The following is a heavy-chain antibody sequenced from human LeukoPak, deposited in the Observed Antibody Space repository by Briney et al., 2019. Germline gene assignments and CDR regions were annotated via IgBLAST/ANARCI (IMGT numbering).Heavy chain of an antibody. CDR1: GFIFSDNW. V-gene: IGHV3-74*01. Sequence: PGGSLRLSCSASGFIFSDNWMHWVRQAPGKGPVWVARINSDGKIVTHADSVKGRFTISRDSAKDTVYLQMNSLRAEDTAVYYCVRGLGDVWGKGTSVTVYS. J-gene: IGHJ6*04. CDR2: INSDGKIV. CDR3: VRGLGDV. D-gene: IGHD4-11*01.